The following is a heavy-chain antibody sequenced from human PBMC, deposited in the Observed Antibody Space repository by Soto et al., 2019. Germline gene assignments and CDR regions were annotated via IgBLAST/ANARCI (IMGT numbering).Heavy chain of an antibody. CDR2: ISAYNGNT. V-gene: IGHV1-18*01. CDR1: GYTFTSYG. J-gene: IGHJ5*02. CDR3: ARTKYCSSTSCPRRYNWFDP. D-gene: IGHD2-2*01. Sequence: ASVKVSCKASGYTFTSYGISWVRQAPGQGLEWMGRISAYNGNTNYAQKLQGRVTMTTDTSTSTAYMELSSLRSEDTAVYYFARTKYCSSTSCPRRYNWFDPWGQGTLVTVSS.